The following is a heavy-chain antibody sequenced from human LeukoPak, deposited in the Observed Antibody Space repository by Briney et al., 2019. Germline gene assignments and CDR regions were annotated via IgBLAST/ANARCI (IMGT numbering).Heavy chain of an antibody. D-gene: IGHD3-10*01. J-gene: IGHJ4*02. CDR2: ISGSGGST. V-gene: IGHV3-23*01. CDR3: ASDHPVGLRLLWFGDASFYFDY. CDR1: GFTFSSYA. Sequence: GGSLRLSCAASGFTFSSYAMSWVRQAPGKGLEWVSAISGSGGSTYYADSVKGRFTISRDNAKNTLYLQMNSLRAEDTAVYYCASDHPVGLRLLWFGDASFYFDYWGQGTLVTVSS.